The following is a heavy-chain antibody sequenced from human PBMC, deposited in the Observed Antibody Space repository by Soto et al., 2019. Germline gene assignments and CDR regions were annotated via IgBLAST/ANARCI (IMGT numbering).Heavy chain of an antibody. CDR1: GYTFTSYG. J-gene: IGHJ3*02. CDR3: GRDYNWNVPLEIRADVFDI. V-gene: IGHV1-69*04. D-gene: IGHD1-20*01. CDR2: IIPILGIA. Sequence: SVKVSCKASGYTFTSYGISWVRQAPGQGLEWMGRIIPILGIANYAQKFQGRVTITTDKSTSTAYMELSSLRSEDTAVYYCGRDYNWNVPLEIRADVFDIWGQGTMVTVSS.